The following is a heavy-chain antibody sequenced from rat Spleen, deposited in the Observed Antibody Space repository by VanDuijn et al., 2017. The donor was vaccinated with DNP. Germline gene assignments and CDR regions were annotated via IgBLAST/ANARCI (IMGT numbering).Heavy chain of an antibody. V-gene: IGHV5-19*01. J-gene: IGHJ3*01. CDR2: ISPSGGST. CDR3: TRDRGGAY. D-gene: IGHD4-3*01. CDR1: GFTFSNYG. Sequence: EVLLVESDGGLVQPGRSLKLSCAASGFTFSNYGMHWIRQAPTQGLEWVASISPSGGSTYYPDSVKRRFTISRDNAKSTLYLQMNSLRSEDTATYYCTRDRGGAYWGQGTLVTVSS.